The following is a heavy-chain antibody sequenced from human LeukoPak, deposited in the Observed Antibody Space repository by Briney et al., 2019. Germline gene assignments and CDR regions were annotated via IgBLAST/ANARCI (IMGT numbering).Heavy chain of an antibody. J-gene: IGHJ4*02. Sequence: ASVKVSCKASGYTFTGYYMHWVRQAPGQGLEWMGWINPNSGGTNYAQKFQGWVNMTRDTSISTAYMELSRLRSDDTAVYYCARGKYDILTGYYEPVDYWGQGTLVTVSS. D-gene: IGHD3-9*01. V-gene: IGHV1-2*04. CDR2: INPNSGGT. CDR3: ARGKYDILTGYYEPVDY. CDR1: GYTFTGYY.